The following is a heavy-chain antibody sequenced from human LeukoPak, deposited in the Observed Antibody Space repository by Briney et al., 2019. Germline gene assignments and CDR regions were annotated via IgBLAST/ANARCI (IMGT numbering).Heavy chain of an antibody. CDR2: ISSGSGYI. J-gene: IGHJ4*02. D-gene: IGHD1-26*01. Sequence: GGSLRLSCVVSGFTFSTYSMNWVRQAPGKGLEWVSSISSGSGYIYYADSVKGRFTISRDNAKNSLYLQMNSLRAEDTAVYYCARDSGSYYAFDYWGQGTLVTVSS. V-gene: IGHV3-21*01. CDR1: GFTFSTYS. CDR3: ARDSGSYYAFDY.